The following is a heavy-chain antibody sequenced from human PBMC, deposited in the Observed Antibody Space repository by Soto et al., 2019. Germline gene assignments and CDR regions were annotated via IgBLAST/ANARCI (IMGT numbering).Heavy chain of an antibody. CDR1: GYTFTSYG. CDR3: ARGGHVVVVTAAFDY. Sequence: ASVKVSCKASGYTFTSYGISWVRQAPGQGLEWMEWISAYNGNTNYAQKLQGRVTMTTDTSTSTVYMELTSLRSGDTAVYYCARGGHVVVVTAAFDYWGQGTLVTVSS. J-gene: IGHJ4*02. D-gene: IGHD2-21*02. V-gene: IGHV1-18*01. CDR2: ISAYNGNT.